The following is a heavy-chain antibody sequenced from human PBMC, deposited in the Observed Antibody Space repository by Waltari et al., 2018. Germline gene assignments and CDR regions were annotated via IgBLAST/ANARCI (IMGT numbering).Heavy chain of an antibody. CDR2: ISHDGSNK. D-gene: IGHD5-12*01. V-gene: IGHV3-30*18. CDR3: VKYSGFDYFFDY. Sequence: QFQLVESGGGVVQPEGSLRLSCAASRLIFCNCNMHWARQTPGQGLQWVAAISHDGSNKDYADSVKSRFTVSRDNSNNTLYLQINSLRADDTGIYFCVKYSGFDYFFDYWGQGTLVTVSS. CDR1: RLIFCNCN. J-gene: IGHJ4*02.